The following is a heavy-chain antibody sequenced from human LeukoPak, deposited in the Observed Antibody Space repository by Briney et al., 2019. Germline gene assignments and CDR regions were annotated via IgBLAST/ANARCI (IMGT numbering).Heavy chain of an antibody. D-gene: IGHD3-3*01. CDR1: GFTFSDYY. CDR3: ARYLRYYDFWSGYYRSRGAFNI. V-gene: IGHV3-11*04. CDR2: ISSSGSTI. Sequence: KPGGSLRLSCAASGFTFSDYYMSWIRQAPGKGLEWVSYISSSGSTIYYADSVKGRFTISRDNAKNSLYLQMNSLRAEDTAGYYCARYLRYYDFWSGYYRSRGAFNIWGAGTMVTVSS. J-gene: IGHJ3*02.